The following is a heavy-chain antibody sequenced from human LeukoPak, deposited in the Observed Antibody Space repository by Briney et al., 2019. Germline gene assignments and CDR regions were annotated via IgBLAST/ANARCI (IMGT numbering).Heavy chain of an antibody. Sequence: GGSLRLSCAASGFTVSSNYMSWVRQAPGKGLEWVSVIYSGGSTYYADSVKGRFTISRDNSKNTLYLQMNSLRAEDTAVYYCARKGYYDSSGYYFLGYWGQGTLVTVSS. J-gene: IGHJ4*02. CDR1: GFTVSSNY. CDR2: IYSGGST. D-gene: IGHD3-22*01. V-gene: IGHV3-66*01. CDR3: ARKGYYDSSGYYFLGY.